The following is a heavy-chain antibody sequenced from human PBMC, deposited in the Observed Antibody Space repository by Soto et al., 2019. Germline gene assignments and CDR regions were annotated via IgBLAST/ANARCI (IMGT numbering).Heavy chain of an antibody. CDR3: ARDRTFSVSWEPIDY. CDR2: ISSYDGDT. V-gene: IGHV1-18*04. J-gene: IGHJ4*02. CDR1: GYTFTSYG. D-gene: IGHD3-16*01. Sequence: QVQLVQSGAEVKKPGASVKVSCKASGYTFTSYGMSWVRQAPGQGLEWMAWISSYDGDTKYAQNLQGRVIMTTDSSTNTANMELRSLRSADTAVYYCARDRTFSVSWEPIDYWGQGTLVTVSS.